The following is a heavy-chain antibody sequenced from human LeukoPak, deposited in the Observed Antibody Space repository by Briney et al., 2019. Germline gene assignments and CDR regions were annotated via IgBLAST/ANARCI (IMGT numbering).Heavy chain of an antibody. V-gene: IGHV1-69*04. CDR3: ARVFGPNGDYFDY. J-gene: IGHJ4*02. Sequence: ASVKVSCSSSGYILTNYGIYWVRQAPGQGLEWMGRIIPILGIANYAQKFQGRVTITADKSTSTAYMELSSLRSEDTAVYYCARVFGPNGDYFDYWGQGTLVTVSS. CDR1: GYILTNYG. CDR2: IIPILGIA. D-gene: IGHD2-8*01.